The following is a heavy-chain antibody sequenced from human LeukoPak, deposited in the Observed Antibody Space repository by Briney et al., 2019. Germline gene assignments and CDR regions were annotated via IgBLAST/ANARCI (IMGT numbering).Heavy chain of an antibody. J-gene: IGHJ4*02. Sequence: QPGGSLRLSCAASGFTFSNYAMIWVRQAPGKGLEWVSAISNSGGSTYYADSVKGRFAISRDNSKNSLYLQMNSLRAEDTAVYYCAKGLRYCSGGTCYKDNFWGQGTLVTVSS. CDR2: ISNSGGST. CDR3: AKGLRYCSGGTCYKDNF. CDR1: GFTFSNYA. V-gene: IGHV3-23*01. D-gene: IGHD2-15*01.